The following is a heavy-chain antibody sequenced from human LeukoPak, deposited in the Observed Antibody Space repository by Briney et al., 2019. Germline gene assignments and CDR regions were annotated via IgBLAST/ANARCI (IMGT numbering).Heavy chain of an antibody. CDR1: GYTFTSYG. J-gene: IGHJ3*02. V-gene: IGHV1-18*01. CDR2: ISAYNGDT. CDR3: ARGSLSITREPPDAFDI. D-gene: IGHD1-14*01. Sequence: GASVKVSCKASGYTFTSYGINWVRQAPGQGLEWMGWISAYNGDTNYAQKLQGRVTMTTDTSTSTAYMELRSLRSDDTAVYYCARGSLSITREPPDAFDIWGQGTMVTVSS.